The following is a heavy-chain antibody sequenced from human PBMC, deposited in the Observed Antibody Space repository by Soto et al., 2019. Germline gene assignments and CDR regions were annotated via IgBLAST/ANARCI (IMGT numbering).Heavy chain of an antibody. V-gene: IGHV3-23*01. Sequence: AGGSLRLSCAASGFPFSAFGMGWVRQPPGKGLEWVSAISGNGGVTYYADSVKGRFTISRDNSKNTLFLLMNSLRAEDTAVYYCAKGQYYDFWTGAYYFEHWGQGTLVTVSS. J-gene: IGHJ4*02. CDR1: GFPFSAFG. D-gene: IGHD3-3*01. CDR2: ISGNGGVT. CDR3: AKGQYYDFWTGAYYFEH.